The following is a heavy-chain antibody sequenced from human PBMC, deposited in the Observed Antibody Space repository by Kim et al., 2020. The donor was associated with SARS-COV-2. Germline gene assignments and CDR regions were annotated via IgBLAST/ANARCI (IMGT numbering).Heavy chain of an antibody. CDR3: ARDQFHYYESSGYFGY. J-gene: IGHJ4*02. Sequence: SETLSLTCTVSSGSISRSSSYRGWIRQPPGKGLEWIGSVYYSGSTYYNPSLKSRVTISVDASKNQFSLKLSSVTAADTAVYYCARDQFHYYESSGYFGYWGQGTLVTVSS. CDR1: SGSISRSSSY. CDR2: VYYSGST. V-gene: IGHV4-39*07. D-gene: IGHD3-22*01.